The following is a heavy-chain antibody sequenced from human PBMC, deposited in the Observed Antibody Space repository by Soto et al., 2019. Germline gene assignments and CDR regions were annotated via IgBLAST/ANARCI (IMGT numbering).Heavy chain of an antibody. Sequence: QVQLQQWGAGLLKPSETLSLTCAVYGGSFSGYYWSWIRQPPGKGLEWIGEINHSGSTNYNPSLKSRVTISVDTSKNQFSLKLSSVTASVTAVYYCARGVRFLKWFYYYYYGMDVWGQGTTVTVSS. V-gene: IGHV4-34*01. CDR1: GGSFSGYY. J-gene: IGHJ6*02. D-gene: IGHD3-3*01. CDR3: ARGVRFLKWFYYYYYGMDV. CDR2: INHSGST.